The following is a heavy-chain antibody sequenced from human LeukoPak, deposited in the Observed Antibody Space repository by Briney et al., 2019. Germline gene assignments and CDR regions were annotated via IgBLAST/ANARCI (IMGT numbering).Heavy chain of an antibody. CDR3: ARDEPTVTTGPPVGS. CDR1: GFTFNTYW. Sequence: GGSLRLSCAASGFTFNTYWMHWVRQARGKGLEWVSIISGDGITTNYADSVQGRFAISRDNAKNTLYLQMNRLRAEDTAVYYCARDEPTVTTGPPVGSWGQGTLVAVSS. J-gene: IGHJ5*02. CDR2: ISGDGITT. D-gene: IGHD4-17*01. V-gene: IGHV3-74*01.